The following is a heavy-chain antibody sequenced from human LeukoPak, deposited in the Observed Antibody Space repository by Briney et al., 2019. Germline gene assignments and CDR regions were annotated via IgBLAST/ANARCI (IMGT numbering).Heavy chain of an antibody. CDR3: ARDGNVYYYYYYGMDV. D-gene: IGHD1-1*01. CDR1: GGSISSYY. CDR2: IYTSGSA. Sequence: SETLSLTCTVFGGSISSYYWSWIRQPAGKGLEWIGRIYTSGSANYNPSLKSRVTMSVDTSKNQFSLKLSSVTAADTAVYYCARDGNVYYYYYYGMDVWGQGTTVTVSS. V-gene: IGHV4-4*07. J-gene: IGHJ6*02.